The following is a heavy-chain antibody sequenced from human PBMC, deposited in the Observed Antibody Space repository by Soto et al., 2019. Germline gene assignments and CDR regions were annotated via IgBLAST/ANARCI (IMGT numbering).Heavy chain of an antibody. V-gene: IGHV1-46*01. J-gene: IGHJ5*02. Sequence: GASVKVSCKASGYTFTSYYMHWVRQAPGQGLEWMGIINPSGGSTSYAQKFQGRVTMTRDTSTSTVYMELSSLRSEDTAVYYCARDGRVAFGVVIMSHNWFDPWGQGTLVTVSS. CDR2: INPSGGST. CDR1: GYTFTSYY. CDR3: ARDGRVAFGVVIMSHNWFDP. D-gene: IGHD3-3*01.